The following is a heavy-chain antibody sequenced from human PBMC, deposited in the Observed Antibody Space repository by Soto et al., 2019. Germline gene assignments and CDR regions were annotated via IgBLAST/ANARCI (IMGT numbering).Heavy chain of an antibody. CDR3: ARDDSTYGHYGDDAFDI. Sequence: GGSLRLSCAASGFTFSSYSMNWVRQAPGKGLEWVSSISSSSSDMHYADSVKGRFTVSRDNAKNSLYLQVNSLRAEDTAVYYCARDDSTYGHYGDDAFDIWGQGTMVTVSS. J-gene: IGHJ3*02. V-gene: IGHV3-21*01. D-gene: IGHD4-17*01. CDR2: ISSSSSDM. CDR1: GFTFSSYS.